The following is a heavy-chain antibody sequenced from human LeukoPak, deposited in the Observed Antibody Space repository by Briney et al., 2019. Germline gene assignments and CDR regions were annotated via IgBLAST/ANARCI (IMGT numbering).Heavy chain of an antibody. V-gene: IGHV3-15*01. CDR3: TTDRYSGSPEYYFDY. D-gene: IGHD1-26*01. J-gene: IGHJ4*02. CDR2: IKSKTDGGTT. CDR1: GFTFGDYG. Sequence: GRSLRLSCTASGFTFGDYGMSWVRQAPGKGLEWVGRIKSKTDGGTTDYAAPVKGRFTISRDDSKNTLYLQMNSLKTEDTAVYYCTTDRYSGSPEYYFDYWGQGTLVTVSS.